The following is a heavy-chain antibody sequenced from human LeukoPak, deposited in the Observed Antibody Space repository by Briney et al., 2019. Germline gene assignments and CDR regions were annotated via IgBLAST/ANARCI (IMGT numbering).Heavy chain of an antibody. CDR3: ARGSKKMPRKSDDCSSTSCYKYYYYYYYMDV. CDR1: GGTFSSYA. V-gene: IGHV1-69*04. D-gene: IGHD2-2*02. J-gene: IGHJ6*03. CDR2: IIPILGIA. Sequence: GASVEVSCKASGGTFSSYAISWVRQAPGQGLEWMGRIIPILGIANYAQKFQGRVTITADKSTSTAYMELSSLRSEDTAVYYCARGSKKMPRKSDDCSSTSCYKYYYYYYYMDVWGKGTTVTVSS.